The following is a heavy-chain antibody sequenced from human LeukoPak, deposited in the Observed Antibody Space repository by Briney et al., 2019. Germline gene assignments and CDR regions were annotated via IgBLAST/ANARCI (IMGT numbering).Heavy chain of an antibody. V-gene: IGHV1-2*06. J-gene: IGHJ5*02. CDR1: GYTFTGYY. D-gene: IGHD3-22*01. CDR2: INPNSGGT. Sequence: ASVKVSCKASGYTFTGYYMHWVRQAPGQGLEWMGRINPNSGGTNYAQKFQGRVTITADESTSTAYMELSSLRSEDTAVYYCARAHSSGYCNWFDPWGQGTLVTVSS. CDR3: ARAHSSGYCNWFDP.